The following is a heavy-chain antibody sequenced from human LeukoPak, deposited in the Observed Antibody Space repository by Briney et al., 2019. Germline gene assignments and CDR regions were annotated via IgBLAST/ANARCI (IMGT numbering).Heavy chain of an antibody. V-gene: IGHV3-23*01. CDR1: GLTHKRYA. J-gene: IGHJ4*02. Sequence: GGPLTLFCGASGLTHKRYAMIWVRQATQRGVEWGSTISFWGCRTYYTDSEKGRFTLSRQNSKNTLYLQMSSLRAEATAEYYCAKDLLYGLAAAGLYDYWGQGTLVTVSS. CDR3: AKDLLYGLAAAGLYDY. CDR2: ISFWGCRT. D-gene: IGHD6-13*01.